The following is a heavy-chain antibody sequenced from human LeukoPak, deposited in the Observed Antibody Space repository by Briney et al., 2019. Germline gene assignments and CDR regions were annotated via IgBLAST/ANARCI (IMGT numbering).Heavy chain of an antibody. J-gene: IGHJ5*02. Sequence: PSETLSLTCTVSGGSISSYYWSWIRQPPRKGLEWIGYIYYSGSTNYNPSLKSRVTISVDTSKNQFSLKLSSVTAADTAVYYCARGNSEGRFDPWGQGTLVTVSS. CDR3: ARGNSEGRFDP. CDR1: GGSISSYY. D-gene: IGHD4-23*01. V-gene: IGHV4-59*01. CDR2: IYYSGST.